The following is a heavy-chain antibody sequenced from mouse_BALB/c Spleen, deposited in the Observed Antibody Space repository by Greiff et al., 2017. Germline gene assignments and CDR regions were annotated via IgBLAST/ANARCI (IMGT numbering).Heavy chain of an antibody. CDR1: GFTFSDYY. D-gene: IGHD1-1*01. V-gene: IGHV5-4*02. CDR2: ISDGGSYT. J-gene: IGHJ4*01. Sequence: DVHLVESGGGLVKPGGSLKLSCAASGFTFSDYYMYWVRQTPEKRLEWVATISDGGSYTYYPDSVKGRFTISRDNAKNNLYLQMSSLKSEDTAMYYCAREDYGGAMDYWGQGTSVTVSS. CDR3: AREDYGGAMDY.